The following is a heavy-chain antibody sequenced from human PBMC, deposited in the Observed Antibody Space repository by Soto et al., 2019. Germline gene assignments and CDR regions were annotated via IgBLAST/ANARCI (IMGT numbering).Heavy chain of an antibody. V-gene: IGHV3-11*01. J-gene: IGHJ4*02. Sequence: QVQLVESGGGLVKPGGSLRLSCATSGFIFSDYYMHLIRQAPGKGLEWMSYISGNGRIIQYADSAKGRFTISRDNAQNRLYIHMNSLRAADTAEYFCARYFDADAQSDVDYWRQRALVSLCS. CDR2: ISGNGRII. CDR3: ARYFDADAQSDVDY. CDR1: GFIFSDYY.